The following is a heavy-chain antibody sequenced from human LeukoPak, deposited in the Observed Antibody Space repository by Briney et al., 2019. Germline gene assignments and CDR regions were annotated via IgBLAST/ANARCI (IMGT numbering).Heavy chain of an antibody. D-gene: IGHD3-10*02. V-gene: IGHV1-3*04. Sequence: ASVKVSCKASGYTFTNYVIHWVRQAPGQRLEWMGWIHTGNGNTEYSQKFQGRVTFTRDTSTSTVYMELSSLRSEDTAVYYCARGFYVPGTPYDWFDPWGKGTLVTVS. CDR2: IHTGNGNT. CDR1: GYTFTNYV. CDR3: ARGFYVPGTPYDWFDP. J-gene: IGHJ5*02.